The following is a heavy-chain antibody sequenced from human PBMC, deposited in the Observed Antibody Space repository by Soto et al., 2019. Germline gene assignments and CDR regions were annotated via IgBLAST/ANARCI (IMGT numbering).Heavy chain of an antibody. CDR1: GGSISSYY. Sequence: SETLSLTRTVSGGSISSYYWSWIRQPPGKGLEWIGYIYYSGSTNYNPSLKSRVTISVDTSKNQFSLKLSSVTAADTAVYYCARGNDYGDYNNWFDPWGQGTLVTVSS. CDR3: ARGNDYGDYNNWFDP. V-gene: IGHV4-59*01. J-gene: IGHJ5*02. D-gene: IGHD4-17*01. CDR2: IYYSGST.